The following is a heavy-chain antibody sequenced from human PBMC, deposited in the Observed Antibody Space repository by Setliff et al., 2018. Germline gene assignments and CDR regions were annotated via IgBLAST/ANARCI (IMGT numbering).Heavy chain of an antibody. CDR3: TRDQDYYGMDV. V-gene: IGHV3-7*01. J-gene: IGHJ6*02. CDR2: IKYDGSEK. CDR1: GFTFTDYW. Sequence: PGGSLRLSCAVSGFTFTDYWMAWVRQAPGKGLEWVANIKYDGSEKYYVDSVKGRFTISRDNTKNSLYLQMNSLRGEDTAVYHCTRDQDYYGMDVWGQGTTVTVSS.